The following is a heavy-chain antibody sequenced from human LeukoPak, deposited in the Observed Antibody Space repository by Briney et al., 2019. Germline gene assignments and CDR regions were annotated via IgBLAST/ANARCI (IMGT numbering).Heavy chain of an antibody. D-gene: IGHD2-2*01. CDR1: GFTFSDYY. Sequence: PGGSLRLSCAAPGFTFSDYYMSWIRQAPGKGLEWVSYISSSGSTIYYADSVKGRFTISRDNAKNSLYLQMNSLRAEDTAVYYCARAGIRSSTSCQYWGQGTLVTVSS. J-gene: IGHJ4*02. V-gene: IGHV3-11*01. CDR3: ARAGIRSSTSCQY. CDR2: ISSSGSTI.